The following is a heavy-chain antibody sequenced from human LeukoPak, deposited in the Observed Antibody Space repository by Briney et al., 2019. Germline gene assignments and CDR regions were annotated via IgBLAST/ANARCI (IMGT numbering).Heavy chain of an antibody. Sequence: ASVKVSCKASGYTFTSYDINWVRPATGQGLEWMGWMNPNSGNTGYAQKFQGRVTMTRNTSISTAHMALSSLRSEDTAVYYCARASDTMTVPWGQGTLVTVSS. CDR2: MNPNSGNT. J-gene: IGHJ5*02. V-gene: IGHV1-8*01. CDR1: GYTFTSYD. CDR3: ARASDTMTVP. D-gene: IGHD3-3*01.